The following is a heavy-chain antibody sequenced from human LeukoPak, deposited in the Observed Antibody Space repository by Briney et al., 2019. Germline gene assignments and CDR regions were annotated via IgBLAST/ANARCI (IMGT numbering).Heavy chain of an antibody. V-gene: IGHV3-48*03. CDR3: ARDPYSGSYGNNYYYYMDV. Sequence: GGSLRLSCAASGFTFSSYEMKWVRQAPGKGLEWVSYISSSGSNINYADSVKGRFTISRDNAENSLYMQMNRQRAEDTGVYYCARDPYSGSYGNNYYYYMDVWGKGTTVTISS. D-gene: IGHD5-12*01. CDR1: GFTFSSYE. J-gene: IGHJ6*03. CDR2: ISSSGSNI.